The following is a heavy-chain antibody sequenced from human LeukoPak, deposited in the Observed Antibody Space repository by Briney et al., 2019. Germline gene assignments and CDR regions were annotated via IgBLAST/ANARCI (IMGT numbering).Heavy chain of an antibody. D-gene: IGHD2-15*01. CDR1: GFTFSSYS. Sequence: GRSLRLSCAASGFTFSSYSMNWVRQAPGKGLEWVSYISSSSSTIYYADSVKGRFTISRDNAKNSLYLQMNSLRAEDTAVYYCARGELLRSFDYWGQGTLVTVSS. CDR2: ISSSSSTI. CDR3: ARGELLRSFDY. J-gene: IGHJ4*02. V-gene: IGHV3-48*04.